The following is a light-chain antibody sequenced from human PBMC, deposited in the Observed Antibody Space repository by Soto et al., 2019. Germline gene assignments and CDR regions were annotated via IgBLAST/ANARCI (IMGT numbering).Light chain of an antibody. V-gene: IGKV4-1*01. CDR3: QQYYSTPPYT. J-gene: IGKJ2*01. CDR1: QSVLYSSHNKNY. Sequence: DIVMTQSPDSLAVSLGERATINCKSSQSVLYSSHNKNYLAWYQEKPGQPPKLLIYWASTRESGVPDRSSGSQSWTDFTLTISSLQAEDVAVYYCQQYYSTPPYTFRQGTKLVIK. CDR2: WAS.